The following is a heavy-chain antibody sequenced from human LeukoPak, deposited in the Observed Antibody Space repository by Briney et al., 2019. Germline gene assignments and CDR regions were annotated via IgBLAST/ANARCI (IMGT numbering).Heavy chain of an antibody. V-gene: IGHV1-8*01. CDR3: ARGDSVAGTSNYFDS. CDR2: MKPNEGNR. D-gene: IGHD6-19*01. J-gene: IGHJ5*01. CDR1: GYTFTSFD. Sequence: ASVKVSCKTSGYTFTSFDIHWVRQAPGQGLEWLGWMKPNEGNRGFAQKFQGRLTMTSDTSLVTAYMELTSLTSDDTAVYYYARGDSVAGTSNYFDSWGQGTLVIVSS.